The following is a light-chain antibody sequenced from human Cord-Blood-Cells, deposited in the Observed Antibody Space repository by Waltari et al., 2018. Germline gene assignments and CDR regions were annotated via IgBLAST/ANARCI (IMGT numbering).Light chain of an antibody. Sequence: QSALTQPASVSGSPGQSITISCTGPSSDVGGHNYVSWYQQHPGKAPKLMIYDVSNRPSGVSNRFSGSKSGNTASLTISGLQAEDEADYYCSSYTSSNTLVFGGGTKLTVL. CDR2: DVS. V-gene: IGLV2-14*03. J-gene: IGLJ3*02. CDR3: SSYTSSNTLV. CDR1: SSDVGGHNY.